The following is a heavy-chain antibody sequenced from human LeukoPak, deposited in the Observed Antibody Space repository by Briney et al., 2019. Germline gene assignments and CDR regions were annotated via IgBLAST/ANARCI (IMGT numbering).Heavy chain of an antibody. CDR1: GGSISSYY. D-gene: IGHD6-19*01. Sequence: PSETLSLTCTVSGGSISSYYWSWIRQPPGKGLEWIGYIYYSGSTNYNPSPKSRVTISVDTSKNQFSLKLSSVTAADTAVYYCARLYSSGAFDIWGQGTMVTVSS. V-gene: IGHV4-59*08. CDR3: ARLYSSGAFDI. CDR2: IYYSGST. J-gene: IGHJ3*02.